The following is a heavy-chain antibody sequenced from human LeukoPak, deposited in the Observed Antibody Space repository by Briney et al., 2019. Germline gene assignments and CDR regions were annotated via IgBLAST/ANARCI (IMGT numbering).Heavy chain of an antibody. CDR2: IKQDGITK. J-gene: IGHJ4*02. Sequence: GDSLRLSCAASGFTFTTFWMSWVRQVPGKGLEWLANIKQDGITKYYVDSVKGRFTISRDNANNALHLQINSLRAEDTAVYYCARGDGSPSGLYFRNWGQGTLVTVSS. D-gene: IGHD6-6*01. V-gene: IGHV3-7*01. CDR3: ARGDGSPSGLYFRN. CDR1: GFTFTTFW.